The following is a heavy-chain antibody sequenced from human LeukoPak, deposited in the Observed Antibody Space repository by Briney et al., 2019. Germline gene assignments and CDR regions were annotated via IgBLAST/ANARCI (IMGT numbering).Heavy chain of an antibody. Sequence: GGSLRLSCAASGFTFSSYSMNWVRQAPGKGLEWVSSISSNSSYIYYADSVKGRFTISRDNAKNSLYLQMNSLRAEDTAVYYCTRGGYGPRALYYFDYWGQGTLVTVSS. J-gene: IGHJ4*02. CDR2: ISSNSSYI. CDR3: TRGGYGPRALYYFDY. CDR1: GFTFSSYS. V-gene: IGHV3-21*01. D-gene: IGHD5-18*01.